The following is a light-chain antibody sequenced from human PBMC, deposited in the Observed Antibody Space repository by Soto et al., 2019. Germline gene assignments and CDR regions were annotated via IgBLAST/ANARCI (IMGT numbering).Light chain of an antibody. CDR1: QGIRND. Sequence: AIHLTQSPSSLSASLGYRFTINCRASQGIRNDLGWYQQKPGKAPNLLIYAASSLQSGVPSRFSGSGSGTDFTLTISSLQPEDFATYYCLQDYNYPRTFGQGTKVDI. V-gene: IGKV1-6*01. CDR2: AAS. J-gene: IGKJ1*01. CDR3: LQDYNYPRT.